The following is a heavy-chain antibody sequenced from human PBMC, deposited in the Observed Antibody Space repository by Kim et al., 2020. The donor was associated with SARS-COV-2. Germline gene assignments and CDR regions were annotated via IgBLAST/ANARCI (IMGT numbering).Heavy chain of an antibody. D-gene: IGHD3-3*01. CDR3: ASDGGHDFWSGYYRYDY. CDR2: ISAYNGNT. J-gene: IGHJ4*02. V-gene: IGHV1-18*01. Sequence: ASVKVSCKASGYTFTSYGISWVRQAPGQGLEWMGWISAYNGNTNYAQKIQGRVTMTTDTSTSTAYMELRSLRSDDTAVYYCASDGGHDFWSGYYRYDYWGQGTLVTVSS. CDR1: GYTFTSYG.